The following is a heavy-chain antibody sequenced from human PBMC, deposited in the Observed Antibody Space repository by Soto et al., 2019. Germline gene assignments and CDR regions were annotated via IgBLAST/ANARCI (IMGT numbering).Heavy chain of an antibody. CDR2: ISSSSSYI. CDR3: ARDPSFRPGY. V-gene: IGHV3-21*01. CDR1: GFTFSSYS. J-gene: IGHJ4*02. Sequence: GGSLRLSCAASGFTFSSYSMNWVRQAPGKGLEWVSYISSSSSYIYYADSVKGRFTISRDNAKNSLYLQMNSLRAEDTAVYYCARDPSFRPGYWGQGTLVTVSS.